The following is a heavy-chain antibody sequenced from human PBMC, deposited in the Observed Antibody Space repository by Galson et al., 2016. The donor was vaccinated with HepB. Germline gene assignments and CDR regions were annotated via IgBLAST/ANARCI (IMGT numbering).Heavy chain of an antibody. CDR2: IFSGGST. D-gene: IGHD4-11*01. CDR1: GFTVSSTY. CDR3: AREGSADCSNCDHWNYGMDV. J-gene: IGHJ6*02. Sequence: SLRLSCAASGFTVSSTYMSWVRQAPGKGLEWISVIFSGGSTYYADSVKGRFTISRDNSKNTVYLEMNSLRADDTAVYYWAREGSADCSNCDHWNYGMDVWGQGTTVTVSS. V-gene: IGHV3-53*01.